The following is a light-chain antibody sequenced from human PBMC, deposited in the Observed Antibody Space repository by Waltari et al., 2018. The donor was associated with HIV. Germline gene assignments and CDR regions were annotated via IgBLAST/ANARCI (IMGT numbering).Light chain of an antibody. Sequence: DIQMTPSPSTLSAYVGDRVTITCRANQTINSWLAWYQQKPGKAPRLLIYMASSVENGVPSRFSGSGSGTEFTLTISSLQPDDFATYYCQQYNNYWTFGQGTKVEIK. V-gene: IGKV1-5*03. J-gene: IGKJ1*01. CDR3: QQYNNYWT. CDR2: MAS. CDR1: QTINSW.